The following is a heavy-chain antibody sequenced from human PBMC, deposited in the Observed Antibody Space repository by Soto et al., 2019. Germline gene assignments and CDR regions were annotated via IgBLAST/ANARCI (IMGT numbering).Heavy chain of an antibody. D-gene: IGHD2-15*01. CDR3: ARDIGYCSGGSCYSGWFDP. Sequence: VASVKVSCKASGYTFTSYGISWVRQAPGQGLEWMGWISAYNGNTNYAQKLQGRVTMTTDTSTSTAYMELRSLRSDDTAVYYCARDIGYCSGGSCYSGWFDPWGQGTLVTVSS. CDR2: ISAYNGNT. J-gene: IGHJ5*02. CDR1: GYTFTSYG. V-gene: IGHV1-18*01.